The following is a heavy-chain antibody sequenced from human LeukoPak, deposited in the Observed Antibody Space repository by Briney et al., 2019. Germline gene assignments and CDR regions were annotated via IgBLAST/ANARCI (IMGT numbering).Heavy chain of an antibody. CDR3: ARGYCTSSSCYNDY. Sequence: GGSLRLSCAASGFTFSSYAFHWVRQAPGKGLEWVATMSFDVNNKYYADSVRGRFTISRDNSKNTLYLQMNSLGAEDTAVYSCARGYCTSSSCYNDYWGQGTLVTVSS. V-gene: IGHV3-30*04. J-gene: IGHJ4*02. D-gene: IGHD2-2*02. CDR2: MSFDVNNK. CDR1: GFTFSSYA.